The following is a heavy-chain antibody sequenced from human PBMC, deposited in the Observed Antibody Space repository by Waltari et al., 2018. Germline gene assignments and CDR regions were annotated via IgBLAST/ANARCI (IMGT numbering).Heavy chain of an antibody. CDR1: GGTFSSYA. Sequence: QVQLVQSGAEVKKPGSSVKVSCKASGGTFSSYAISWVRQAPGQGLEWMGGIIPIFGTANYAQKFQGRVTITADESTSTADMELSSRRSEETAVDYCATKLPDTVTTNRGYYYYGMDVWGQGTTVTVSS. V-gene: IGHV1-69*13. CDR2: IIPIFGTA. D-gene: IGHD4-17*01. CDR3: ATKLPDTVTTNRGYYYYGMDV. J-gene: IGHJ6*02.